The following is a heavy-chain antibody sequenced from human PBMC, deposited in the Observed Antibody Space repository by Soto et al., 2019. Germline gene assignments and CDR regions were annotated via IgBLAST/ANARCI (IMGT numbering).Heavy chain of an antibody. D-gene: IGHD6-13*01. CDR1: GFTFSSYS. V-gene: IGHV3-21*01. J-gene: IGHJ4*02. CDR3: ASGLAADRRDY. Sequence: PGGSLRVSCAASGFTFSSYSMSWVRQAPGKGLEWVSSISSSSSYIYYADSVKGRFTISRDNAKNSLYLQMNSLRAEDTAVYYCASGLAADRRDYWCQGTLVTVSS. CDR2: ISSSSSYI.